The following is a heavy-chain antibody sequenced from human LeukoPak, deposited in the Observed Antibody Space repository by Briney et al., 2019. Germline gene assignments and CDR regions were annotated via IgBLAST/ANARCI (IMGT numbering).Heavy chain of an antibody. CDR1: GASVSGSAYY. J-gene: IGHJ4*02. V-gene: IGHV4-39*01. CDR3: AKSGGYGLIDY. CDR2: IYYSGST. D-gene: IGHD1-26*01. Sequence: SETLSLTCTVSGASVSGSAYYWGWIRQPPGEGLEWIGNIYYSGSTYYNESLESRVTISIDTSKSQFSLKLNSVTAADTAMYYCAKSGGYGLIDYWGQGTLVTVSS.